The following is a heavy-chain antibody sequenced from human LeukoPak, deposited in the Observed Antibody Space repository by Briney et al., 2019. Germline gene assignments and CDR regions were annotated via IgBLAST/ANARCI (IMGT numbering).Heavy chain of an antibody. D-gene: IGHD2-2*01. CDR3: ARGSQYQLLIYFYDYLDV. Sequence: ASVKVSFKASGYSFTGYYMHLVRQAPGQGLEWMGWINPNSGGTNYAQKFQGRVTMTRDTAISTAYMDLSSLRSDDTAVYYCARGSQYQLLIYFYDYLDVWGKGTTVTVSS. J-gene: IGHJ6*03. CDR1: GYSFTGYY. V-gene: IGHV1-2*02. CDR2: INPNSGGT.